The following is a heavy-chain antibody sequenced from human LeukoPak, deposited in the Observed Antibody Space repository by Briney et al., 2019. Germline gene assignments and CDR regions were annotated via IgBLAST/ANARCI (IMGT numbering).Heavy chain of an antibody. D-gene: IGHD3-10*01. V-gene: IGHV4-4*02. CDR1: GGSISSSNW. Sequence: PSGTLSLTCAVSGGSISSSNWWRWVRQPPGKGLEWIGSIYYSGSTYYNPSLKSRVTISVDTSKNQFSLKLSSVTAADTAVYYCARDFPSMVRGVIPYVFDPWGQGTLVTVSS. CDR3: ARDFPSMVRGVIPYVFDP. CDR2: IYYSGST. J-gene: IGHJ5*02.